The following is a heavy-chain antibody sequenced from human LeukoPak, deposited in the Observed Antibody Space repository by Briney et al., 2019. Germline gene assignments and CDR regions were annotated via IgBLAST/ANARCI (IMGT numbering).Heavy chain of an antibody. CDR3: ARDFLSGSCDY. CDR1: GFTFSSYW. J-gene: IGHJ4*02. Sequence: GGSLRLSCAASGFTFSSYWMHWVCQAPGKGLVWVSRINSDGSSTSYADSVKGRFTISRDNAKNTLYLQMNSLRAEDTAVYYCARDFLSGSCDYWGQGTLVTVSS. D-gene: IGHD1-26*01. V-gene: IGHV3-74*01. CDR2: INSDGSST.